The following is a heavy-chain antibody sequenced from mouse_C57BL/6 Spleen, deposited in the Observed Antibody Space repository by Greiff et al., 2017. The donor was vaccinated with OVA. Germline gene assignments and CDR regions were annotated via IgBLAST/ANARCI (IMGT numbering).Heavy chain of an antibody. V-gene: IGHV5-6*01. D-gene: IGHD1-1*02. CDR1: GFTFSSYG. Sequence: EVHLVESGGDLVKPGGSLKLSCAASGFTFSSYGMSWVRQTPDKRLEWVATISSGGSYTYYPDSVKGRFTISRDNAKNTLYLQMSSLKSEDTAMYYCARHRGSYDAMDYWGQGTSVTVSS. CDR2: ISSGGSYT. J-gene: IGHJ4*01. CDR3: ARHRGSYDAMDY.